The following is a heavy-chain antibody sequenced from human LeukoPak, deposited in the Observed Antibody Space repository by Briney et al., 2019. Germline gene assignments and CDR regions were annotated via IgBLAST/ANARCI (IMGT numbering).Heavy chain of an antibody. CDR3: ANHFACGSTSCPPFDY. J-gene: IGHJ4*02. V-gene: IGHV3-21*01. D-gene: IGHD2-2*01. Sequence: GGSLRLSCEASGFSFSKSAMNWVRQAPGKGLEWVSSISDSSFYIYYADSVEGRFTISRDNAKNSLYLQMNSLRAEDTGVYYCANHFACGSTSCPPFDYWGQGTLVTVSA. CDR1: GFSFSKSA. CDR2: ISDSSFYI.